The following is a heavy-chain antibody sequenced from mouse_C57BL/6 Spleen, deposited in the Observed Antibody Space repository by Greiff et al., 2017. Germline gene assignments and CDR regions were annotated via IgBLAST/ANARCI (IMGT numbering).Heavy chain of an antibody. D-gene: IGHD3-2*02. CDR3: ARVGLQLRLRDY. CDR1: GYAFSSHW. CDR2: IYPGDGDT. Sequence: LQQSGAELVKPGASVKISCKASGYAFSSHWLNWVKQRPGKGLEWIGQIYPGDGDTNYNGKFKGKATLTADKSSSTAYMQLSSLTSEDSAVYFCARVGLQLRLRDYWGQGTTLTVSS. V-gene: IGHV1-80*01. J-gene: IGHJ2*01.